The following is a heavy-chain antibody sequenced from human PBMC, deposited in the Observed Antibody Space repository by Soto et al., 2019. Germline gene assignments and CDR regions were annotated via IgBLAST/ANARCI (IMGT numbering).Heavy chain of an antibody. CDR3: ARVRSQGWFDP. CDR2: ISYDGSNK. V-gene: IGHV3-30-3*01. CDR1: GFTFSSYA. Sequence: GGSLRLSCAASGFTFSSYAMHWVRQAPGKGLEWVAVISYDGSNKYYADSVKGRFTISRDNSKNTLYLQMNSLRAEDTAVYYCARVRSQGWFDPWGQGTLVTVSS. J-gene: IGHJ5*02.